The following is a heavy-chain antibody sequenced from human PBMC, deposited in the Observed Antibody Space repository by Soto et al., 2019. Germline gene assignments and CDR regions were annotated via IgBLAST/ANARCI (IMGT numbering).Heavy chain of an antibody. D-gene: IGHD3-22*01. CDR2: IYYSGST. CDR3: ARAPRGWLFDY. V-gene: IGHV4-59*01. Sequence: PSETLSLTCTVSGGSISSYYWSWIRQPPGKGLEWIGYIYYSGSTNYNPSLKSRVTISVDTSKNQFSLKLSSVTAADTAVYYCARAPRGWLFDYWGQGTLVTVSS. CDR1: GGSISSYY. J-gene: IGHJ4*02.